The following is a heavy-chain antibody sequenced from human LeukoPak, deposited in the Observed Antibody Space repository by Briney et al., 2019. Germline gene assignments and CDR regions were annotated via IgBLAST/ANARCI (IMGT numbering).Heavy chain of an antibody. CDR1: EYTFTSYY. D-gene: IGHD1-26*01. CDR3: ARDIVEWELLYNFDY. Sequence: ASVKVSCKASEYTFTSYYMHWVRQAPGQGLEWMGIINPSGGSTSYAQKFQGRVTMTRDTSTSTVYMELSSLRSEDTAVYYCARDIVEWELLYNFDYWGQGTLVTVSS. CDR2: INPSGGST. V-gene: IGHV1-46*01. J-gene: IGHJ4*02.